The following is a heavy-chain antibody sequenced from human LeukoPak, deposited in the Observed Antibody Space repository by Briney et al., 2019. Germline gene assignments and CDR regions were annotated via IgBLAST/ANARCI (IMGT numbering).Heavy chain of an antibody. CDR2: ISGSGGST. Sequence: GGSLRLSFAASGFTFSSYAMSWVRQAPGKGLDWVSAISGSGGSTYYADSVKGRFTISRDNSKNTLYLQMNSLGAEDTAVYYCAKVRIAAAGKFDYWGQGTLVTVSS. V-gene: IGHV3-23*01. CDR3: AKVRIAAAGKFDY. D-gene: IGHD6-13*01. CDR1: GFTFSSYA. J-gene: IGHJ4*02.